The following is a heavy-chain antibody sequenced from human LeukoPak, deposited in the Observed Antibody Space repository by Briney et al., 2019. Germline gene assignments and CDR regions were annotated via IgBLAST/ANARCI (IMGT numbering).Heavy chain of an antibody. D-gene: IGHD4-17*01. CDR1: GYTFTSYY. V-gene: IGHV1-46*01. Sequence: ASVKVSCKASGYTFTSYYMHWVRQAPGQGLEWMGMINPSGGSTSYAQKSQGRVTMTRDTATSTVYMELSSLRSEDTPVNYCAATIPSTVTTLDYWGQGTLVTVYS. CDR3: AATIPSTVTTLDY. CDR2: INPSGGST. J-gene: IGHJ4*02.